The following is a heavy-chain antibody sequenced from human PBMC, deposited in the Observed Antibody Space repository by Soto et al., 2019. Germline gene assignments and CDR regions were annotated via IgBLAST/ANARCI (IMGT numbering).Heavy chain of an antibody. J-gene: IGHJ5*02. CDR1: SGSISSSNW. CDR2: IYHSGST. CDR3: ARGSDFWSGQDWFDP. Sequence: SETLSLTCAVSSGSISSSNWWSWVRQPPGKGLEWIGEIYHSGSTNYNPSLKSRVTISVDKSKNQFSLKLSSVTAADTAVYYCARGSDFWSGQDWFDPWGQGTLVT. V-gene: IGHV4-4*02. D-gene: IGHD3-3*01.